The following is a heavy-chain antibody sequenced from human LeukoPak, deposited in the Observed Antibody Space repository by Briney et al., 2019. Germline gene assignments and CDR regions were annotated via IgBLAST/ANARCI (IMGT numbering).Heavy chain of an antibody. J-gene: IGHJ3*02. CDR3: GASRQYVGAFDI. D-gene: IGHD3-16*01. CDR2: ISSSSTII. CDR1: GFTFSSYE. Sequence: GGSPRLSCAASGFTFSSYELYWVRQAPGKGLEWISYISSSSTIIKYADSVRGRFTISRDDARESLYLQMSSLRADDTAIYYCGASRQYVGAFDIWGQGTLVTVSS. V-gene: IGHV3-48*03.